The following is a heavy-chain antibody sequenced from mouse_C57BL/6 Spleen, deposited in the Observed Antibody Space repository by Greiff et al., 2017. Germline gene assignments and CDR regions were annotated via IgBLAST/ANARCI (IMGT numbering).Heavy chain of an antibody. D-gene: IGHD4-1*01. CDR3: ARNWDELDY. V-gene: IGHV3-6*01. J-gene: IGHJ2*01. CDR2: ISYDGSN. CDR1: GYSITSGYY. Sequence: EVHLVESGPGLVKPSQSLSLTCSVTGYSITSGYYWNWIRQFPGNKLEWMGYISYDGSNNYNPSLKNRISITRDTSKNQFFLKLNSVTTEDTATYYCARNWDELDYWGQGTTLTVSS.